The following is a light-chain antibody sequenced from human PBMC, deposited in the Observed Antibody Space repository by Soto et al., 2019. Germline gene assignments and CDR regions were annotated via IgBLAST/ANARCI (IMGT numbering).Light chain of an antibody. CDR3: QQYYSTLPT. V-gene: IGKV4-1*01. CDR2: RAS. CDR1: QSVLYSSNNKNY. Sequence: DIVMTQSPDSLAVSLGERATINCKSSQSVLYSSNNKNYLAWYQQKPGQPPKLLIYRASTRESGVPDRLSGSGSGTDFTLTISSLQAGDVAVYYCQQYYSTLPTFGEGTKVEIK. J-gene: IGKJ1*01.